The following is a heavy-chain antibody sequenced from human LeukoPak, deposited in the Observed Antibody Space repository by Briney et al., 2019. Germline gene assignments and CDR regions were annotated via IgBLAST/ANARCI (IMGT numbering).Heavy chain of an antibody. CDR2: IIPIFGTA. Sequence: TVKVSCKASGGTFSSYAISWVRQAPGQGLEWMGGIIPIFGTANYAQKFQGRVTITTDESTSTAYMELSSLRSEDTAVYYCARDSGIAGGLYYFDYWGQGTLVTVSS. J-gene: IGHJ4*02. V-gene: IGHV1-69*05. CDR1: GGTFSSYA. D-gene: IGHD6-13*01. CDR3: ARDSGIAGGLYYFDY.